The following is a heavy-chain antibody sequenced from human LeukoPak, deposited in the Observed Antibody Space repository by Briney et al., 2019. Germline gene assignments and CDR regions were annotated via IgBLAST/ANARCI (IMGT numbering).Heavy chain of an antibody. CDR1: GFTFSSYW. D-gene: IGHD6-19*01. CDR3: ARSYSSPNWFDP. V-gene: IGHV3-7*05. J-gene: IGHJ5*02. Sequence: GGSLRLSCAASGFTFSSYWMSWVRQAPGRGLEWVANIKQDGSEQYYLDSVRGRFTISRDNAKNSLYLQMNSLRAEDTAVYFCARSYSSPNWFDPWGQGSLVTVSS. CDR2: IKQDGSEQ.